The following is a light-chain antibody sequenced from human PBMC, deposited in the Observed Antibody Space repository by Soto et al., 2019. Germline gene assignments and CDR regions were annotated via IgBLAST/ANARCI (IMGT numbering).Light chain of an antibody. CDR3: QQYHSYPFT. V-gene: IGKV1-5*03. J-gene: IGKJ3*01. CDR1: QRITHW. Sequence: DIQMTQSPSTLSASVGDRLSITCRARQRITHWLAWSQQKPGKAPKPLIYKASRLQSEVPSRFSGSASGPEVTLPISRLQPDDFATYYCQQYHSYPFTFGPGTKVDI. CDR2: KAS.